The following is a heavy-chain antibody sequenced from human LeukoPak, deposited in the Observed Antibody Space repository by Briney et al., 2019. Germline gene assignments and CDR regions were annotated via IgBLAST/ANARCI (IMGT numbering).Heavy chain of an antibody. CDR2: INSDGSST. CDR3: ARDRISVYGGNSYYYYYYMDV. V-gene: IGHV3-74*01. CDR1: GFTFGSYW. Sequence: GGSLRLSCAASGFTFGSYWMHWVRQAPGKGLVWVSRINSDGSSTSYADSVKGRFTISRDNAKNTLYLQMNSLRAEDTAVYYCARDRISVYGGNSYYYYYYMDVWGKGTTVTVSS. D-gene: IGHD4-23*01. J-gene: IGHJ6*03.